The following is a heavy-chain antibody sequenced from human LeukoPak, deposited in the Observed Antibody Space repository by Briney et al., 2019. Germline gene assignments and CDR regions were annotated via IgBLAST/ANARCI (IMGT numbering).Heavy chain of an antibody. J-gene: IGHJ4*02. V-gene: IGHV4-59*01. D-gene: IGHD3-22*01. Sequence: PSETLSLTCTVSGGSISSYYWSWIRQPPGKGLEWIGYIYYSGSTNYNPSLKSRVTISVDTSKNQFPLKLSSVTAADTAVYYCARFRYYDSSGYYPYYFDYWGQGTLVTVSS. CDR2: IYYSGST. CDR1: GGSISSYY. CDR3: ARFRYYDSSGYYPYYFDY.